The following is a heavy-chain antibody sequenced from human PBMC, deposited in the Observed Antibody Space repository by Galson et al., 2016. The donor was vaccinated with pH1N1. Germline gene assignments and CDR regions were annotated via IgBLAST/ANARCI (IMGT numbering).Heavy chain of an antibody. J-gene: IGHJ4*02. D-gene: IGHD1-26*01. CDR1: GFSLRTSGVG. Sequence: PALVKPTQTLTLTCTFSGFSLRTSGVGVGWIRQSPGKALEWLALIYWDDDKRYSPSLKSRLTITKDTSKNQMVLTMTNMDPVDTATYYCAHNRQRSGGTYYRPFDYGGQGTLVTVSS. CDR3: AHNRQRSGGTYYRPFDY. V-gene: IGHV2-5*02. CDR2: IYWDDDK.